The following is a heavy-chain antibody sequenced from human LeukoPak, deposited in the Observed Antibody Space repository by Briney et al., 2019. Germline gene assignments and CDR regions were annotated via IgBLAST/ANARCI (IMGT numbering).Heavy chain of an antibody. CDR1: GASISRVAYC. D-gene: IGHD3-3*01. J-gene: IGHJ3*02. V-gene: IGHV4-30-4*01. CDR2: IYYSGST. CDR3: AIFAEEGDPFDI. Sequence: SETLSLTCTVSGASISRVAYCWGWIRHPPGKGREWIGYIYYSGSTSYNSSLKRRLTISVDKSKNQFSLKLSSVTAGDTAVYYCAIFAEEGDPFDIWGQGTMVTVSS.